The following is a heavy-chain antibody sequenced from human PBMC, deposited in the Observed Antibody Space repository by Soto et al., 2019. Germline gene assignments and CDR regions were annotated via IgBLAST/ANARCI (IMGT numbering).Heavy chain of an antibody. D-gene: IGHD6-13*01. V-gene: IGHV3-23*01. CDR1: GFTFSNYA. CDR3: AKDQGSSWYEIDY. CDR2: ITGSGYST. J-gene: IGHJ4*02. Sequence: GGSLRLSCAASGFTFSNYAVTWVRQAPGKGLEWVSTITGSGYSTYYADSVKGRFTISRDNSKNTLYLQMNSLRAEDTAVYYCAKDQGSSWYEIDYWGQGTLVTVSS.